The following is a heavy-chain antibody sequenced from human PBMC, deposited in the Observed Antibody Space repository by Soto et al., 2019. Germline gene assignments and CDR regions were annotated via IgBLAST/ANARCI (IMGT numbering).Heavy chain of an antibody. Sequence: ASVKVSCKASGYTFTSYGISWVRQAPGQGLEWMGWISAYNGNTNYAQKLQGRVTMTTDTSTSTAYMELRSLRSDDTAVYYCARDAEDCTNGVCYVFDYWGQGTLVTVSS. D-gene: IGHD2-8*01. J-gene: IGHJ4*02. CDR1: GYTFTSYG. CDR3: ARDAEDCTNGVCYVFDY. CDR2: ISAYNGNT. V-gene: IGHV1-18*01.